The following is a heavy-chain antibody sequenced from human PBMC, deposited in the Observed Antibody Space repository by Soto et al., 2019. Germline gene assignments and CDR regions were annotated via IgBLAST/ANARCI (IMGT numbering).Heavy chain of an antibody. CDR3: ARGPRNIVATITRGFDY. J-gene: IGHJ4*02. Sequence: SETLSLTCAVYGGSFSGYYWSWIRQPPGKGLEWIGEINHSGSTNYNPSLKSRVTISVDTSKNQFSLKLSSVTAADTAVYYCARGPRNIVATITRGFDYWGQGTLVTVSS. CDR2: INHSGST. V-gene: IGHV4-34*01. CDR1: GGSFSGYY. D-gene: IGHD5-12*01.